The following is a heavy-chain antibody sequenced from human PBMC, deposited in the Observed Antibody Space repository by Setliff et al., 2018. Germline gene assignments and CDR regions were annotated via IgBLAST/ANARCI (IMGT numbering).Heavy chain of an antibody. CDR1: GYTFTNNY. V-gene: IGHV1-8*02. J-gene: IGHJ5*02. Sequence: GASVKVSCKASGYTFTNNYIHWVRQAPGQGLEWLGLINPSGGYTAYAQKFQGRITMTMNSSITTAYMELSRRTSDDTAVYYCARGEGRSYGSNYFDPWGQGTLVTVSS. CDR2: INPSGGYT. CDR3: ARGEGRSYGSNYFDP. D-gene: IGHD5-18*01.